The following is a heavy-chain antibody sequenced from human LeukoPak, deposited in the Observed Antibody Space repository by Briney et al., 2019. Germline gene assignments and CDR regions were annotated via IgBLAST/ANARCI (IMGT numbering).Heavy chain of an antibody. CDR1: GFTFRGFA. Sequence: GGSLRLFCAASGFTFRGFAMSWVRRTPGKGLEGVSGISGSGDNTLYADSVKGRFTISRDNSKNTLYLEMNSLRAEDTAIYYCAKMKGHPLPKYYMDVWGQGTTVTVSS. V-gene: IGHV3-23*01. J-gene: IGHJ6*01. D-gene: IGHD1-26*01. CDR3: AKMKGHPLPKYYMDV. CDR2: ISGSGDNT.